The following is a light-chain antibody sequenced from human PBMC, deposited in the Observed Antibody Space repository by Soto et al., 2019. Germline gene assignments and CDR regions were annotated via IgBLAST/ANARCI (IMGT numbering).Light chain of an antibody. Sequence: QSVLTQPASVSVSPGQSITISCTGTSSDVGGYNYVSWYQQHPGKAPKLMIYDVSNRPSGVSNRFSGSKSGNTACLTISGLQAEDEADYYGSSYTSSSTLWVFGGGTKLTVL. CDR2: DVS. CDR3: SSYTSSSTLWV. V-gene: IGLV2-14*01. CDR1: SSDVGGYNY. J-gene: IGLJ3*02.